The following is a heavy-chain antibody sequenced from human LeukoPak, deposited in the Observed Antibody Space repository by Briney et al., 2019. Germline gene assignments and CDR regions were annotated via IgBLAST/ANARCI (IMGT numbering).Heavy chain of an antibody. CDR3: ARDRSSAYPYYFDY. J-gene: IGHJ4*02. V-gene: IGHV4-34*01. Sequence: SETLSLTCAVYGGSFSGYYWSWIRQPPGKGLEWIGEINHSGSTNYNPSLKSRVTISVDTSKNQFSLKLSSVTAADTAVYYCARDRSSAYPYYFDYWGQGTLVTVSS. CDR2: INHSGST. CDR1: GGSFSGYY. D-gene: IGHD3-22*01.